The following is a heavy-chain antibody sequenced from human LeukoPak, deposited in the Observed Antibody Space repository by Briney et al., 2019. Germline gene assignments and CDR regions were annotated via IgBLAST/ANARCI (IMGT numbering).Heavy chain of an antibody. CDR1: GGSISSYY. Sequence: SETLSLTCTVSGGSISSYYWSWIRQPPGTGLEWIGYIYTSGSTNYNPSLKSRVTISVDTSKNQFSLKLSSVTAADTAVYYCARTYCSGGSCSIDYWGQGTLVTVSS. CDR3: ARTYCSGGSCSIDY. CDR2: IYTSGST. J-gene: IGHJ4*02. V-gene: IGHV4-4*09. D-gene: IGHD2-15*01.